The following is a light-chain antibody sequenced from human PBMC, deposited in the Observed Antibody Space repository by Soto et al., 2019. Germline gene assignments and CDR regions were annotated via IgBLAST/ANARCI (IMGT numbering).Light chain of an antibody. V-gene: IGKV1-39*01. Sequence: DIQMTQSPSSLSASVGDRVTITCRASETIDTYLNWYQQKPGKAPRLLIYFASSLQSGVPVRFSGRGSGTEFTLTLSSLQREDFSTYVCQQDYNFPRTFGLGTKFEIK. CDR2: FAS. J-gene: IGKJ1*01. CDR3: QQDYNFPRT. CDR1: ETIDTY.